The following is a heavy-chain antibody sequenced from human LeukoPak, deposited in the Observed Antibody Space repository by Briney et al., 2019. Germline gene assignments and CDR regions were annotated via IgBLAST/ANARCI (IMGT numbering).Heavy chain of an antibody. CDR2: FDPEDGKT. CDR1: GYTIIELS. V-gene: IGHV1-24*01. CDR3: ATPSPVLVAIGPTYYYMDV. J-gene: IGHJ6*03. Sequence: ASVKVSCKVSGYTIIELSMQWVRQAPGKGLEWMGGFDPEDGKTIYAQRFQGRVTMTEDTSTDTAYMELSSLRSEDTAVYYCATPSPVLVAIGPTYYYMDVWVKGTTVTVSS. D-gene: IGHD2-2*01.